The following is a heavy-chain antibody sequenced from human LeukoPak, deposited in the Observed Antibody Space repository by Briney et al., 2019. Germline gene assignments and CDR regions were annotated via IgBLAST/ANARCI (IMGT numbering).Heavy chain of an antibody. V-gene: IGHV4-34*01. CDR1: GGSFSGYY. D-gene: IGHD6-6*01. CDR2: INHSGST. CDR3: ARGTPSRAALPDY. J-gene: IGHJ4*02. Sequence: SETLSLTCAVYGGSFSGYYWSWIRQPPGKGLEWIGEINHSGSTNYNPSLKSRVTISVDTSKNQFSLKLSSVTAADTAVYYCARGTPSRAALPDYWGQGTLVTVSS.